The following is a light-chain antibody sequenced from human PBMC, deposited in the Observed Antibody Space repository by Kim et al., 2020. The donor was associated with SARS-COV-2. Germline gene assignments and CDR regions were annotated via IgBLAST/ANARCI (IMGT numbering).Light chain of an antibody. Sequence: EIVMTQSPATLSVSPEERATLSCRASQSVSSNLAWYQQKPGQAPRLLIYGASTRATGIPARFSGSGSGTEFTLTISSLQSEDFAVYYCQQYNSGPGTFGQGTKVDIK. J-gene: IGKJ1*01. CDR2: GAS. CDR3: QQYNSGPGT. V-gene: IGKV3-15*01. CDR1: QSVSSN.